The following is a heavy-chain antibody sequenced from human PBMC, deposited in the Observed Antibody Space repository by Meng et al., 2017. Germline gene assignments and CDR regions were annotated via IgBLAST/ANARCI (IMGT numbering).Heavy chain of an antibody. CDR3: LDEAPRSDY. V-gene: IGHV3-74*01. D-gene: IGHD1-1*01. J-gene: IGHJ4*02. CDR1: GFNINNYW. CDR2: ISGDGSIT. Sequence: VQLVESVRGLGSSRLALRLSCAAAGFNINNYWIHLVRQVPGKCLVWVSRISGDGSITNYADSVKGRFTISRDNAKNTLYRQMNSLRPEDTAVYYCLDEAPRSDYWGQGSLVTVSS.